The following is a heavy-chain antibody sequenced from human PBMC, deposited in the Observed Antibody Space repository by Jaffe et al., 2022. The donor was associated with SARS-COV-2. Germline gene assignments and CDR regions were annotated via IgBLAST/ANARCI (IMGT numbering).Heavy chain of an antibody. CDR2: ISGDGGGT. V-gene: IGHV3-64D*09. CDR3: VKDQSGSFCFDY. Sequence: EVQLVESGGGLVQPGGSLRLSCSASGFIFSSYAMHWVRQAPGKGLEYVSTISGDGGGTAYADSAKGRFAISRDNSKTTMYLQMSSLRAEDTAVYYCVKDQSGSFCFDYWGQGTLVTVSS. CDR1: GFIFSSYA. D-gene: IGHD1-26*01. J-gene: IGHJ4*02.